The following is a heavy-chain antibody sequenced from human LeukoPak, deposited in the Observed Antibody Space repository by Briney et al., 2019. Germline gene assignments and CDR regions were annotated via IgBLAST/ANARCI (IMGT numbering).Heavy chain of an antibody. D-gene: IGHD1-7*01. CDR3: AKGMLNYGGAFDI. CDR2: ISGSGGST. Sequence: GGSLRLSCAASGFTFSSYAMSWVRQAPGNGLEWVSAISGSGGSTYYADSVKGWFTISRDNSKNTLYLQMNSRRAEDTAVYYCAKGMLNYGGAFDIWGQGTMVTVSS. CDR1: GFTFSSYA. J-gene: IGHJ3*02. V-gene: IGHV3-23*01.